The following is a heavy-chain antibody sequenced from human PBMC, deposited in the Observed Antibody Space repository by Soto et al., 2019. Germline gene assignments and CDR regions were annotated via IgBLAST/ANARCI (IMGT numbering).Heavy chain of an antibody. Sequence: GGSLRLSCTASGFTFGDYAMSWFRQAPGKGLEWVGFIRSKAYGGTTEYAASVKGRFTISRDDSKSIAYLQMNSLKTEDTAVYYCTELSERGYSYGPQYWGQGTLVTVSS. CDR3: TELSERGYSYGPQY. J-gene: IGHJ4*02. CDR2: IRSKAYGGTT. D-gene: IGHD5-18*01. CDR1: GFTFGDYA. V-gene: IGHV3-49*03.